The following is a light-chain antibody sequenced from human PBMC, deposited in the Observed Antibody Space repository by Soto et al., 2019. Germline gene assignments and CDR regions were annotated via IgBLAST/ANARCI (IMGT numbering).Light chain of an antibody. CDR1: QSIYSS. V-gene: IGKV1-39*01. J-gene: IGKJ2*01. CDR2: AAS. CDR3: QQSYSAPYT. Sequence: IQMTQSPSSLSASVGDRVTITCRASQSIYSSLNWYHQKPGKSPKLLIYAASNLQSGVPSRFSGSGSGTDFTLSISSLQPEDFATYYCQQSYSAPYTSGQETKMEI.